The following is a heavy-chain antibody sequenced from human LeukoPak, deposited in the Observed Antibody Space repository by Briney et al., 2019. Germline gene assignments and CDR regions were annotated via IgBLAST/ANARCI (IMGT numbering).Heavy chain of an antibody. J-gene: IGHJ5*02. Sequence: SETLSLTCTVSGGSISSSSYYWGWIRQPPGKGLEWIVSIYYSGSTYYNPSLKSPVTISVDTSKNQFSLKPSSVTAADTAVYYCARLAGERWFDPGGKGTLVTVS. CDR2: IYYSGST. D-gene: IGHD3-10*01. CDR1: GGSISSSSYY. V-gene: IGHV4-39*01. CDR3: ARLAGERWFDP.